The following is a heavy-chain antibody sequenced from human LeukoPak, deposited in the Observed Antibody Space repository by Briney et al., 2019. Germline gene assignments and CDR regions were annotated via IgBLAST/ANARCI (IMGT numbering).Heavy chain of an antibody. Sequence: ASVKVSCKASGYTFTSYAMHWVRQAPGQRLEWMGWINAGNGNTKYSQKFQGRVTITRDTSASTAYMELSSLRSEDTAVYYCARLTYDILTDPRNAEVDYWGQGTLVTVSS. CDR3: ARLTYDILTDPRNAEVDY. CDR1: GYTFTSYA. V-gene: IGHV1-3*01. CDR2: INAGNGNT. D-gene: IGHD3-9*01. J-gene: IGHJ4*02.